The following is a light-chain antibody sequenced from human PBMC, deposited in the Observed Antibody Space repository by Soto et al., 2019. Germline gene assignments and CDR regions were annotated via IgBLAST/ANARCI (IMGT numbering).Light chain of an antibody. J-gene: IGLJ2*01. CDR1: SRDVGGYNY. V-gene: IGLV2-8*01. Sequence: QSVLTQPPSASGSPGQSVTISCTGTSRDVGGYNYVSWYQQHPGKAPKLMIYEVSKRPSGVPDRFSGSKSGNTASLTVSGLQAEDEADYYCSSYAGSNNFNVVFGGGTKLTVL. CDR3: SSYAGSNNFNVV. CDR2: EVS.